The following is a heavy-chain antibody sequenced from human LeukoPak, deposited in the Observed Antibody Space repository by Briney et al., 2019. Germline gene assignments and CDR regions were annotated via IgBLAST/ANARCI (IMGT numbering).Heavy chain of an antibody. CDR1: GGSISSGDSF. Sequence: TSETLSLTCTVSGGSISSGDSFWSWIRQPPGKGLEWIVEINHSGSTNYNPSLKSRVTISVDTSKNQFSLKLSSVTAADTAVYYCAREEMATTYYFDYWGQGTLVTVSS. V-gene: IGHV4-39*07. CDR3: AREEMATTYYFDY. CDR2: INHSGST. D-gene: IGHD5-24*01. J-gene: IGHJ4*02.